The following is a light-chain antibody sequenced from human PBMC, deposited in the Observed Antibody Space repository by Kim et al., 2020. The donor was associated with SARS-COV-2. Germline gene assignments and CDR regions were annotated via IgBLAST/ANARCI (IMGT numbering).Light chain of an antibody. Sequence: SASVGDRVSITCRASQAISYALAWYQQKPGTAPKVLVYAASKLQTGVPSRFSGSGSGTDYTLSISSLQPEDFATYYCQQYYNAPYSFGQGTSWRS. CDR3: QQYYNAPYS. V-gene: IGKV1-NL1*01. CDR2: AAS. CDR1: QAISYA. J-gene: IGKJ2*01.